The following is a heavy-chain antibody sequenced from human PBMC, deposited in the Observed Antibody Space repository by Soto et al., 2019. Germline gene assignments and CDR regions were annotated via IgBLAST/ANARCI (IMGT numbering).Heavy chain of an antibody. Sequence: QVQLVQSGAEVKKPGASVKVSCKASGYTFTGYYMHWVRQAPGQGLEWMGWINPNSGGTNYAQKFQGWVTMTRDTSISTAYMELSRLRSDDTAVYYCARDRTSGYSSGFPAYWGQGTLVTVSS. D-gene: IGHD6-19*01. V-gene: IGHV1-2*04. CDR3: ARDRTSGYSSGFPAY. CDR2: INPNSGGT. CDR1: GYTFTGYY. J-gene: IGHJ4*02.